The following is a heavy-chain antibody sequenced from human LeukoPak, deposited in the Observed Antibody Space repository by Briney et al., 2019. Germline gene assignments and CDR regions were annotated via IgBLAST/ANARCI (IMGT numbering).Heavy chain of an antibody. CDR2: IKQDGSEK. V-gene: IGHV3-7*01. D-gene: IGHD3-10*01. CDR3: ARGRGFGQADV. CDR1: GFTFSGYW. Sequence: GGSLRLSCAASGFTFSGYWMSWLRQAPGKGLEWVANIKQDGSEKYYVDSVKGRFTISRDNAKNSLYLQMNSLRAEDTAVYYCARGRGFGQADVWVKGTTVTVS. J-gene: IGHJ6*03.